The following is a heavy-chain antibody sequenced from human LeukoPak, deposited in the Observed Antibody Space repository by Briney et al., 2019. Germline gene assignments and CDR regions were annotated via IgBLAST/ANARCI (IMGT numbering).Heavy chain of an antibody. J-gene: IGHJ4*02. CDR3: ARGVELTGYSDY. Sequence: GGSLRLSCAASGITFSAYSMNWVRQAPGKGLEWVSYISSSSGYIYYADSVKGRFTISRDNAKNSLYLQMNSLRAEDTAVYYCARGVELTGYSDYWGRGTLVTVSS. CDR2: ISSSSGYI. CDR1: GITFSAYS. D-gene: IGHD3-9*01. V-gene: IGHV3-21*01.